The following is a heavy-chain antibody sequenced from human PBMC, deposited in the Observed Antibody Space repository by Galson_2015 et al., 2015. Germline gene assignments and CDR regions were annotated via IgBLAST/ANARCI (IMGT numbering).Heavy chain of an antibody. CDR3: ARVDDYRENFDY. J-gene: IGHJ4*02. CDR1: GGSISSHNW. Sequence: ETLSLTCAVSGGSISSHNWWSWVRQPPGQGLEWIGEIYHSGDTNYNPSLESPVSISIDKSRNQFSLKVGPVTAADTAVYFCARVDDYRENFDYWGQGTLVTVSS. CDR2: IYHSGDT. V-gene: IGHV4-4*01. D-gene: IGHD4-11*01.